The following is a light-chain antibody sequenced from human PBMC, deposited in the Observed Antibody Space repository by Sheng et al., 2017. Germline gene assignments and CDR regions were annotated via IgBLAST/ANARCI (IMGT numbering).Light chain of an antibody. J-gene: IGKJ1*01. CDR2: KAS. CDR3: QQYNNWLWT. CDR1: QSVDDW. Sequence: DIQMTQSPSTLSASVGDRVTITCRTSQSVDDWLAWYQQKPGKAPKVLIYKASGLQSGVPARFSGSGYGTDFTLTISSLQPEDFAVYYCQQYNNWLWTFGQGTTVEIK. V-gene: IGKV1-5*03.